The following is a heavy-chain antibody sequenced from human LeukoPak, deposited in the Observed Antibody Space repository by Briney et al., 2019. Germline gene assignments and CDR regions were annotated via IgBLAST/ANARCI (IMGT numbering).Heavy chain of an antibody. Sequence: SETLSLICTVSGGSISSYYWSWIRQPPGKGLEWIGYIYYSGSTNYNPSLKSRVTISVDTSKNQFSLKLSSVTAADTAVYYCASSDYNWNHIDYWGQGTLVTVSS. V-gene: IGHV4-59*08. CDR2: IYYSGST. D-gene: IGHD1-14*01. CDR1: GGSISSYY. J-gene: IGHJ4*02. CDR3: ASSDYNWNHIDY.